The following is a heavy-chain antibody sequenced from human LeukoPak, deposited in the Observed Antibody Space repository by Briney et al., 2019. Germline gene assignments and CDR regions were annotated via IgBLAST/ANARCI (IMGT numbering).Heavy chain of an antibody. CDR3: ARDPSSFGGRFDP. D-gene: IGHD3-10*01. V-gene: IGHV4-31*03. CDR1: GGSIRDGAYF. CDR2: ISYTGST. J-gene: IGHJ5*02. Sequence: SETLSLTCTISGGSIRDGAYFWSWVRLHPGKGLEWIGYISYTGSTHYNPSLKSRVTMSVDTSKNQFSLKLSSVTAADTAVYYCARDPSSFGGRFDPWGQGALVAVSS.